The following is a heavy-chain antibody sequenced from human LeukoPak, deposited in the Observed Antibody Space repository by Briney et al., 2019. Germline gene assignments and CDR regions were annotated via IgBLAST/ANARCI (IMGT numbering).Heavy chain of an antibody. CDR3: ARDGEGVLGFDY. J-gene: IGHJ4*02. Sequence: GGSLRLSCAASGFTFGNYLMNWVRQAPGKGLEWVSFISSTGGTIYYADSVKGRFTISRDTSKNTLYLQMNSLRAEDTAVYYCARDGEGVLGFDYWGQGTLVTVSS. D-gene: IGHD2-8*02. CDR1: GFTFGNYL. V-gene: IGHV3-48*01. CDR2: ISSTGGTI.